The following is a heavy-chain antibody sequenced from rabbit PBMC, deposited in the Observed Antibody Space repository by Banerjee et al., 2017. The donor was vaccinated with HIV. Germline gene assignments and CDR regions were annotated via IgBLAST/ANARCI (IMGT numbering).Heavy chain of an antibody. CDR1: GFSFSNKYV. V-gene: IGHV1S45*01. CDR2: IYGGSSGST. CDR3: ARDLAGVIGWNFNL. D-gene: IGHD4-1*01. Sequence: QEQLEESGGDLVKPEGSLTLTCTASGFSFSNKYVMCWVRQAPGKRPEWIACIYGGSSGSTHYASWAKGRFTISKTSSTTVTLQMTSLTAADTASYFCARDLAGVIGWNFNLWGQGTLVTVS. J-gene: IGHJ4*01.